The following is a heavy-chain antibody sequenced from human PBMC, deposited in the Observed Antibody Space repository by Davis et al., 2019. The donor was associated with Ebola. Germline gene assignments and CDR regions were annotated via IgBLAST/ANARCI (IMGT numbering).Heavy chain of an antibody. CDR3: AKADYYGSGSYYSLPLKYGMDV. Sequence: GESLKISCAASGFTFSSYAMHWVRQAPGKGLEWVAIISYDGSNKKYADSVKGRFTISRDNSQKTLYLQMDSLRAEDTAVYYCAKADYYGSGSYYSLPLKYGMDVWGQGTTLTVSS. J-gene: IGHJ6*02. D-gene: IGHD3-10*01. CDR2: ISYDGSNK. CDR1: GFTFSSYA. V-gene: IGHV3-30*18.